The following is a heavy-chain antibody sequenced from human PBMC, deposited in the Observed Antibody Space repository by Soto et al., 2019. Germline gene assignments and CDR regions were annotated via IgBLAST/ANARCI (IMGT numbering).Heavy chain of an antibody. V-gene: IGHV4-59*01. Sequence: PSETLSLTCSVSGGAISTYYWSWIRQLPGQGLEWIGYIYHSGSSQYNPSLTSRVTISVDTSKNQLSLRLSSVTAADTAVYYCARSYGSGSYYDYYYGMDVWGQGTTVTVSS. CDR1: GGAISTYY. CDR3: ARSYGSGSYYDYYYGMDV. CDR2: IYHSGSS. J-gene: IGHJ6*02. D-gene: IGHD3-10*01.